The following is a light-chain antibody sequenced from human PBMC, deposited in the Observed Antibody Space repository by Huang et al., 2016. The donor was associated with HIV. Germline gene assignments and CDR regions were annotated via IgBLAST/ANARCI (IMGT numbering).Light chain of an antibody. CDR3: LQDYSYPYT. CDR2: SAS. Sequence: AIQMTQSPSSLSASVGDRVTITCRASQGIGDDLGWYQQKPGKAPKLLIFSASSLQKGVPSRFSGSGSGTEFTLTISSLQPEDSATYYCLQDYSYPYTFGQGTKLEIK. CDR1: QGIGDD. J-gene: IGKJ2*01. V-gene: IGKV1-6*01.